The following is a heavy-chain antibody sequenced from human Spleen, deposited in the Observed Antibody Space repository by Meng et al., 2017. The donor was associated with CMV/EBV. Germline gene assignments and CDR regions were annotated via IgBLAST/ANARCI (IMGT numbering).Heavy chain of an antibody. CDR1: GFTISNYW. V-gene: IGHV3-7*01. Sequence: GESLKISCADSGFTISNYWMSWVRQAPGKGLQWVANIKQDGSETYYVDSVKGRFTISRDNAKNSLYLQMNSLRAEDTALYYCARETAGIVHAMDVWGQGTTVT. J-gene: IGHJ6*02. CDR2: IKQDGSET. CDR3: ARETAGIVHAMDV. D-gene: IGHD2-15*01.